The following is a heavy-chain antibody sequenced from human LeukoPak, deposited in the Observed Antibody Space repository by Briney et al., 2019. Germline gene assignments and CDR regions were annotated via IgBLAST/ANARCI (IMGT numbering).Heavy chain of an antibody. CDR2: IIPILGIA. J-gene: IGHJ4*02. Sequence: ASVKVSCKASGGTFSSYAISWVRQAPGQGLEWMGRIIPILGIANYAQKFQGRVTITADKSTSTAYMELSSLRSEDTAEYYCATTHIVVVTAPFDYWGQGTLVTVSS. V-gene: IGHV1-69*04. D-gene: IGHD2-21*02. CDR1: GGTFSSYA. CDR3: ATTHIVVVTAPFDY.